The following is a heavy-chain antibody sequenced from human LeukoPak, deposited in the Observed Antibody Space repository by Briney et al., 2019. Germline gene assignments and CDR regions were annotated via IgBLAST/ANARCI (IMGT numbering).Heavy chain of an antibody. J-gene: IGHJ4*02. V-gene: IGHV3-30-3*01. CDR3: AKDRVLRYFDWLLVFDY. CDR1: GFTFSSYA. D-gene: IGHD3-9*01. Sequence: GGSLRLSCAASGFTFSSYAMHWVRQAPGKGLEWVAVISYDGSNKYYADSVKGRFTISRDNSKNTLYLQMNSLRAEDTAVYYCAKDRVLRYFDWLLVFDYWGQGTLVTVSS. CDR2: ISYDGSNK.